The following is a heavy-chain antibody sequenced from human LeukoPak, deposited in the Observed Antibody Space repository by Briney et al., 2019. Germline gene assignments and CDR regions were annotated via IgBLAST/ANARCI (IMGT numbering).Heavy chain of an antibody. CDR2: FDPEDGET. D-gene: IGHD1-26*01. V-gene: IGHV1-24*01. Sequence: GASVKVSCKVSAYTLTELSMHWVRQAPGKGLEWMGGFDPEDGETIYAQKFQGRVTMTEDTSTDTAYMELSSLRSEDTAVYYCATDRSGSYYFDYWGQGTLVTVSS. CDR3: ATDRSGSYYFDY. J-gene: IGHJ4*02. CDR1: AYTLTELS.